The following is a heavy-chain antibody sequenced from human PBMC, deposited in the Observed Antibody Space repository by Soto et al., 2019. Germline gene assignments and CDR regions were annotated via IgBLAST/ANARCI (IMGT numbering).Heavy chain of an antibody. V-gene: IGHV3-23*01. CDR1: GFTFSSYA. CDR2: ISGSGGTT. CDR3: AKPPYSSSSYYYYGMDV. D-gene: IGHD6-6*01. J-gene: IGHJ6*02. Sequence: EVQLLESGGGLVQPGGSLRLSCAASGFTFSSYAMTWVRQAPGKGLEWVSAISGSGGTTYHADSVKGRFTISRDNSNNTLYLQMNRMRAEDAAVYYCAKPPYSSSSYYYYGMDVWGQGTKVTVSS.